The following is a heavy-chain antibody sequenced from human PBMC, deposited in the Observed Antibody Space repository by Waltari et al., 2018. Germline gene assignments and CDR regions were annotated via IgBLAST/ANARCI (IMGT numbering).Heavy chain of an antibody. Sequence: QVQLQESGPGLVKPSQTLSPICTVSGASVSSGGYSWSWTRQPAGKGLEWIGLVYPSGSTKYHPATKSRVTISVDTSKNQFSLKLSSVTAADTAIYYCARGRGDGANFFFDYWGQGTLVTGSS. CDR2: VYPSGST. CDR1: GASVSSGGYS. V-gene: IGHV4-61*02. CDR3: ARGRGDGANFFFDY. J-gene: IGHJ4*02. D-gene: IGHD3-3*01.